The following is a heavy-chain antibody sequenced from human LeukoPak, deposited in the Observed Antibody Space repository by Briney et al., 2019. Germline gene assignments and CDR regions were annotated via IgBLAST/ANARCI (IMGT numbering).Heavy chain of an antibody. Sequence: GGSLRLSCAASGFTFSSYEMNWVRQAPGKGLEWVSYISSSGSPIYYADSVKGRFTISRDNAKSSLYLQMNSLRAEDTAVYYCARVYSSSSGKTFDYWGQGTLVTVSS. V-gene: IGHV3-48*03. D-gene: IGHD6-6*01. CDR1: GFTFSSYE. CDR2: ISSSGSPI. CDR3: ARVYSSSSGKTFDY. J-gene: IGHJ4*02.